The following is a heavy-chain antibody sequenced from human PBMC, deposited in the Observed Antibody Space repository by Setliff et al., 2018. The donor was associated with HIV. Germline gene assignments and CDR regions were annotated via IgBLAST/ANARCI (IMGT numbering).Heavy chain of an antibody. D-gene: IGHD3-3*01. Sequence: SETLSLTCTVSGASISTYYWSWIRQPPGKGLEWIGYIFYSGSSNYNPSLKSRVTMSVDTSKNQFSLNLTSVTAADTAVYYCARDRGSYNFWSGLARGDNWFDPWGQGTLVT. CDR1: GASISTYY. J-gene: IGHJ5*02. V-gene: IGHV4-59*01. CDR2: IFYSGSS. CDR3: ARDRGSYNFWSGLARGDNWFDP.